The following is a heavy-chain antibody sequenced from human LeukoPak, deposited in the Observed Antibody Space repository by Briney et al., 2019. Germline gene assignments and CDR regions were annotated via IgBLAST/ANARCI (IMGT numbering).Heavy chain of an antibody. CDR2: ISYDGSNK. Sequence: GGSLRLSCAASGFTFSSYAMHWVRQAPGKGLEWVAVISYDGSNKYYADSVKGRFTISRDNSKNTLYLQMNSLRAEDTAVYYCARRGLHDYGDSCYFDYWGQGTLVTVSS. CDR1: GFTFSSYA. D-gene: IGHD4-17*01. CDR3: ARRGLHDYGDSCYFDY. J-gene: IGHJ4*02. V-gene: IGHV3-30*04.